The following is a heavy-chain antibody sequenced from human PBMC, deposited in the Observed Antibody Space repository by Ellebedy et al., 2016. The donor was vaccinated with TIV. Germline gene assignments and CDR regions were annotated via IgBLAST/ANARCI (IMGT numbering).Heavy chain of an antibody. CDR1: GFTFSNYA. V-gene: IGHV3-23*01. CDR3: AKGRGGSSYSALDV. D-gene: IGHD2-15*01. CDR2: TSGSSDSR. J-gene: IGHJ6*02. Sequence: GESLKISCAASGFTFSNYAMNWVRQAPGKGPEWVSVTSGSSDSRDYAVSEKGRFTITRDNSQNTLYLQMNSLRAEDTAVYYWAKGRGGSSYSALDVWGQGTTVTVSS.